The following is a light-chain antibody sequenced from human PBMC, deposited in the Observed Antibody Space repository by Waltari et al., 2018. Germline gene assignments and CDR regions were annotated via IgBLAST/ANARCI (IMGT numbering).Light chain of an antibody. CDR1: QSVSSSY. CDR2: ATS. J-gene: IGKJ2*01. V-gene: IGKV3-20*01. Sequence: EIVLTQSPGTLSLSQGERATLSCRASQSVSSSYFAWYQQKPGQAPRILIFATSSRATGIPDRFSGSGSGTDFTLTISRLEPEDFAVYYCQQYGSSPVTFGQGTKLEI. CDR3: QQYGSSPVT.